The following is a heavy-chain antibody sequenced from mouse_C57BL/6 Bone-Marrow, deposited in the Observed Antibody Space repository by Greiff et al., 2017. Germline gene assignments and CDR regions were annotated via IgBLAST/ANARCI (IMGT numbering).Heavy chain of an antibody. J-gene: IGHJ3*01. V-gene: IGHV1-19*01. CDR1: GYTFTDYY. CDR2: INPYNGGT. CDR3: ARAHVGFAD. Sequence: EVQLQQSGPVLVKPGASVKMSCKASGYTFTDYYLNWVKQSHGKSLEWIGVINPYNGGTSYNQKFKGKATLTVDKSSSTAYMALNSLTSEDAAVYYCARAHVGFADWGQGTLVTVSA.